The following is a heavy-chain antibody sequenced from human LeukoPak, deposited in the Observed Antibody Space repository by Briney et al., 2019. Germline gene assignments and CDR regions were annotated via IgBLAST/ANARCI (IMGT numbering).Heavy chain of an antibody. CDR3: ARAFYPGYYSYMAV. CDR2: IFHTGST. CDR1: GYSISSGYY. Sequence: PSETLSLTCTVSGYSISSGYYWAWIRPPPGKGLEWIGIIFHTGSTYHNPSLKSRVTISVDTSKNQFSLKLSSVNAPDTAVYYCARAFYPGYYSYMAVWGKGTTVTVSS. D-gene: IGHD3-3*02. V-gene: IGHV4-38-2*02. J-gene: IGHJ6*03.